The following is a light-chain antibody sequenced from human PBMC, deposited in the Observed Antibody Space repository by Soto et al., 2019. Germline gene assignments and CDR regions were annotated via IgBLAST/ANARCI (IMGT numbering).Light chain of an antibody. CDR2: EVS. CDR3: SSYAGSNNSYV. CDR1: SSEVGGYNY. V-gene: IGLV2-8*01. Sequence: QSVLTQPPSASGSPGQLVTISCTGNSSEVGGYNYVSWYQQHPGKAPKLMIYEVSKRPSGVPDRFSGSKSGNTASLTVSGLQAKDEADYYCSSYAGSNNSYVFGTGTKVTVL. J-gene: IGLJ1*01.